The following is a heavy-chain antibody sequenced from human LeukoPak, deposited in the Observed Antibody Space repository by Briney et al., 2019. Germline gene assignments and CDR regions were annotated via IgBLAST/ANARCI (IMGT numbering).Heavy chain of an antibody. J-gene: IGHJ4*02. CDR3: AKAPPREGSGWYQIDY. D-gene: IGHD6-19*01. CDR1: GFTFTTYA. CDR2: ISGSGGGT. V-gene: IGHV3-23*01. Sequence: GGSLRLSCAASGFTFTTYAMNWARQPPGKGLEWVSSISGSGGGTFYADSVKGRFTISRDNSKNTLYLQMNSLRAEDTAIYYCAKAPPREGSGWYQIDYWGQGTLVTVSS.